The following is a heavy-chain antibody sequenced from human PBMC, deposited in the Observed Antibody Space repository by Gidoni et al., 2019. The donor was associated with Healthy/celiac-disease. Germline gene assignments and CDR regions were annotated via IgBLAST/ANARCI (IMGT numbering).Heavy chain of an antibody. J-gene: IGHJ6*01. CDR1: GGSISSYY. V-gene: IGHV4-59*01. D-gene: IGHD2-15*01. Sequence: QVQLPESGPGLVKPSATLSLTCTVSGGSISSYYWSWIRQPPGKGLEWFGYIYYSGSTNYNPSLKSRVTISVDTSKNQFSLKLSSVTAADTAVYYCARGCSGGSCYSREYYYG. CDR2: IYYSGST. CDR3: ARGCSGGSCYSREYYYG.